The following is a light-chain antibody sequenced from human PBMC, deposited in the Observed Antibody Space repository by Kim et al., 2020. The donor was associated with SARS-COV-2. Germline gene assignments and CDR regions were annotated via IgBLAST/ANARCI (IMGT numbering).Light chain of an antibody. CDR1: QSIRSY. J-gene: IGKJ4*01. V-gene: IGKV1-39*01. CDR2: AAS. Sequence: GSVGDRVTITCRASQSIRSYLNWYPQKPGKAPKLLIYAASSLQSGVPSRFSGSGSGTDFTLTISSLQPEDFATYYCQQSYSTPLTFGGGTKVDIK. CDR3: QQSYSTPLT.